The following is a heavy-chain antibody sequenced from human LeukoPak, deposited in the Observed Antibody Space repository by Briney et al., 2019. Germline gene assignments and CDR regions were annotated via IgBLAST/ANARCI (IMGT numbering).Heavy chain of an antibody. CDR1: GGSISGYY. D-gene: IGHD5-24*01. CDR3: ARGQGMATTPFDF. CDR2: IYYSGST. Sequence: PSETLSLTCTVSGGSISGYYWSWIRQPPGKGLEWIGYIYYSGSTNYNPSLKSRVTISVDTSKNQFSLKLTSVTAADTAVYYCARGQGMATTPFDFWGKGTLVTVSS. V-gene: IGHV4-59*01. J-gene: IGHJ4*02.